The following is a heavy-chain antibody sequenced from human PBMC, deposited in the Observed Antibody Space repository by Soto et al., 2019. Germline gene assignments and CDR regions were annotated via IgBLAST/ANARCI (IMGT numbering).Heavy chain of an antibody. CDR2: IWYDGSNK. CDR3: AREGIVVVLDAFDI. CDR1: GFTFSSYG. D-gene: IGHD3-22*01. J-gene: IGHJ3*02. Sequence: PRLSCAASGFTFSSYGMHWVRQAPGKGLEWVAVIWYDGSNKYYADSVKGRFTISRDNSKNTLYLQMNSLRAEDTAVYYCAREGIVVVLDAFDIWGQGTMVTVSS. V-gene: IGHV3-33*01.